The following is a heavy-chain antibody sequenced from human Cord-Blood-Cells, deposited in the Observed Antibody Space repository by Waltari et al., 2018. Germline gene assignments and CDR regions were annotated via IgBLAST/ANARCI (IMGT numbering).Heavy chain of an antibody. J-gene: IGHJ3*02. D-gene: IGHD1-1*01. CDR3: ARGKGNAFDI. CDR2: INHSGST. CDR1: GGSFSGYY. Sequence: QVQLQQWGAGLLKPSETLSLTCAVYGGSFSGYYWSWIRQPPGKGLEWIGEINHSGSTNYNPSHKSRVTISVDTSKNQFSLKLSSVTAADTAVYYCARGKGNAFDIWGQGTMVTVSS. V-gene: IGHV4-34*01.